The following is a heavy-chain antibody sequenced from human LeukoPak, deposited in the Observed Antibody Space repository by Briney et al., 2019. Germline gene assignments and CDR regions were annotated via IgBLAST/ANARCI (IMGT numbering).Heavy chain of an antibody. J-gene: IGHJ4*02. Sequence: SETLSLTCTVSGGSINTYYWSWIRQPPGKGLEWIGEINHSGSTNYNPSLKSRVTISVDTSKNQFSLKLSSVTAADTAVYYCARYDSSGWSEIDYWGQGTLVTVSS. V-gene: IGHV4-34*01. CDR2: INHSGST. D-gene: IGHD6-19*01. CDR3: ARYDSSGWSEIDY. CDR1: GGSINTYY.